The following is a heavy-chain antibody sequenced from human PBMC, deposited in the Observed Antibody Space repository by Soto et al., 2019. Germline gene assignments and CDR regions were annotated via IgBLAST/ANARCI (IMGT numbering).Heavy chain of an antibody. CDR3: VRTAREGAVAPHWFDR. CDR2: VYYTGST. D-gene: IGHD2-21*02. J-gene: IGHJ5*02. V-gene: IGHV4-30-4*01. CDR1: GASIRSTDYY. Sequence: LSPSCTVSGASIRSTDYYWSWIRQAPGKGLEWIGYVYYTGSTYYNPSLMSRLTISVDTSKNQFSLKLTSVTAAETAVYYCVRTAREGAVAPHWFDRWGQGTQVTVSS.